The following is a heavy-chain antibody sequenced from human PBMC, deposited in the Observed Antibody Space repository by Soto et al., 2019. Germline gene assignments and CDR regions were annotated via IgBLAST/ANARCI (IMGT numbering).Heavy chain of an antibody. D-gene: IGHD1-26*01. J-gene: IGHJ6*02. CDR3: AKDIEEVVYYYGMDV. Sequence: QVQLVESGGGVVQPGKSLRLSCVASGFTFSSYGMHWVRQAPGKGLEWVALISYDGNNKYYGDSVKGRFTIFRDNSKNTLVLQMNSLRAEDTAVYFCAKDIEEVVYYYGMDVWGHVTTVTVSS. CDR2: ISYDGNNK. CDR1: GFTFSSYG. V-gene: IGHV3-30*18.